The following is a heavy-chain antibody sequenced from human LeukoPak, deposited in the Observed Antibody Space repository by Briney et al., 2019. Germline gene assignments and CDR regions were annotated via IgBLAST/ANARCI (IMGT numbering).Heavy chain of an antibody. CDR3: ASNAPFPGIVVATFDY. V-gene: IGHV4-59*08. Sequence: SETLSLTCTVSGGSISSYCWSWIRQPPGKGLEWIGYIYYSGSTNYNPSLKSRVTISVDTSKNQFSLKLSSVTAADTAVYYCASNAPFPGIVVATFDYRGQGTLVTVSS. D-gene: IGHD6-19*01. J-gene: IGHJ4*02. CDR2: IYYSGST. CDR1: GGSISSYC.